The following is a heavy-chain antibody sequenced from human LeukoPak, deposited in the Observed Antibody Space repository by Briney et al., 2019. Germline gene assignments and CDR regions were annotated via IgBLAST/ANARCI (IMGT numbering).Heavy chain of an antibody. CDR1: GDSISTYY. D-gene: IGHD6-19*01. J-gene: IGHJ5*02. CDR2: ICNSGGT. Sequence: SDTLTLTCTVSGDSISTYYWSWIRQPPGKGLEWIGCICNSGGTNYNPSLKSRVTISVDTSKNQFSLNLSSVTAADTAVYYCAKTGRPNNSGWYRWFDPWGQGTLVTVSS. CDR3: AKTGRPNNSGWYRWFDP. V-gene: IGHV4-4*09.